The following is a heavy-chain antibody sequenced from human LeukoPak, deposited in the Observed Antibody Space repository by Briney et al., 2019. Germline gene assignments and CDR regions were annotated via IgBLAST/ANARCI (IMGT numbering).Heavy chain of an antibody. D-gene: IGHD3-10*01. J-gene: IGHJ4*02. CDR2: INTDGSST. Sequence: PGGSLGLTCAASGFTFSEYAMHWVRQAPGKGLVWVSRINTDGSSTSYADSVKGRFTISRDNAKNTLYLQMNSLRAEDTAVYYCAREDLRGGPFDYWGQGTLVTVSS. V-gene: IGHV3-74*01. CDR3: AREDLRGGPFDY. CDR1: GFTFSEYA.